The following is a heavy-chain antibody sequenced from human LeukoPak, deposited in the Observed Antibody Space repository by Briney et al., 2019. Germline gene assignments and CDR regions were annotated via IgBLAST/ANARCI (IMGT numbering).Heavy chain of an antibody. CDR2: ISGGGDIT. Sequence: GGSLRLSCAASGFNFANHAMSWVRQTPGKGLEWVSAISGGGDITYYADSVTGRFTISRDNSKDTLFLQMHSLRPGNTAVYYCVREDTPATANYWGQGTLVTTSS. CDR3: VREDTPATANY. J-gene: IGHJ4*02. V-gene: IGHV3-23*01. D-gene: IGHD2-21*02. CDR1: GFNFANHA.